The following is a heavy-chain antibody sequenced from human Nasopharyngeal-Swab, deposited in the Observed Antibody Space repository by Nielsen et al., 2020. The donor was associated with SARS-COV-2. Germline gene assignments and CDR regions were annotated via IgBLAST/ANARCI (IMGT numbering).Heavy chain of an antibody. CDR3: ARDTGAFDI. J-gene: IGHJ3*02. CDR2: ISSSSSFI. Sequence: GESLKISCEGSGFTFGNYNMNWVRQAPGKGLEWVSSISSSSSFIYYADSVKGRFTISRDNAQKSLSLQMNSLRAEDTGVYFCARDTGAFDIWGQGIMVTVSS. D-gene: IGHD3-10*01. V-gene: IGHV3-21*01. CDR1: GFTFGNYN.